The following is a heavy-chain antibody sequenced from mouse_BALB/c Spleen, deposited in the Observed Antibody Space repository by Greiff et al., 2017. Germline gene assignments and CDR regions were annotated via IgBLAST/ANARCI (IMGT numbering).Heavy chain of an antibody. CDR3: ARCDGYRPYAMDY. Sequence: EVKLQESGPSLVKPSQTLSLTCSVTGDSITSGYWNWIRKFPGNKLEYMGYISYSGSTYYNPSLKSRISITRDTSKNQYYLQLNSVTTEDTATYYCARCDGYRPYAMDYWGQGTSVTVSS. D-gene: IGHD2-3*01. CDR2: ISYSGST. CDR1: GDSITSGY. J-gene: IGHJ4*01. V-gene: IGHV3-8*02.